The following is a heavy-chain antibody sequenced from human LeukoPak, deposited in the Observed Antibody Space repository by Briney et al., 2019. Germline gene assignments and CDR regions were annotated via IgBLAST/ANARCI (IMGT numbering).Heavy chain of an antibody. CDR3: ASRPSGY. J-gene: IGHJ4*02. Sequence: GGSLRLSCVASRFAFSSYSMNWVRQAPGKGLGWVSYISSSSHYINYADSVKGRFTISRDNAKNSLYQQMNGLRAEDTAVYYCASRPSGYWGQGTLVTVSS. CDR2: ISSSSHYI. V-gene: IGHV3-21*01. CDR1: RFAFSSYS.